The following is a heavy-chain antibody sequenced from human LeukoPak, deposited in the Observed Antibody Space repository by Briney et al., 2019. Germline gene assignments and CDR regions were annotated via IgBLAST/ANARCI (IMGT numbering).Heavy chain of an antibody. CDR3: AREVDRSFGY. CDR1: GFRFTAFW. Sequence: GGSLRLSCAASGFRFTAFWMSWVRQAPGKGPEWVANINQESTETYYVDSVRGRITISRDNAKNSLSLQMNSLRVEDTAVYYCAREVDRSFGYWGQGNLVTVSS. D-gene: IGHD2-15*01. CDR2: INQESTET. V-gene: IGHV3-7*01. J-gene: IGHJ4*02.